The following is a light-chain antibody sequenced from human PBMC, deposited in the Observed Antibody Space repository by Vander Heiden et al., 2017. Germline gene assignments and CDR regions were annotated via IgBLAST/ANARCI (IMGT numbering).Light chain of an antibody. Sequence: QSAPTQPASVSGSPGQSITIPCTGTSSDVGAYNYVSWYQQHPGKAPKLMIYDVSNRPSGISNRFSGSKSGNTASLTISGLQAEDEADYYCSSYTSSSTRVFGGGTKLTVL. J-gene: IGLJ2*01. CDR2: DVS. CDR3: SSYTSSSTRV. CDR1: SSDVGAYNY. V-gene: IGLV2-14*03.